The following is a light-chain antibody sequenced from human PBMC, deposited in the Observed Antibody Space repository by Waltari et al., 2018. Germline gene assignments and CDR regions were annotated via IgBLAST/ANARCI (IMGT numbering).Light chain of an antibody. CDR1: QTISSY. Sequence: DIQMTQSPSSLSASVGDRVSITCRTSQTISSYLNWYKQKPGKAPNLLIYAASSLQSGVPSRFSGSGSGTDFTLTISSLQSEDFATYYCQQTYRLPLTFGGGTKVEIK. CDR2: AAS. V-gene: IGKV1-39*01. J-gene: IGKJ4*01. CDR3: QQTYRLPLT.